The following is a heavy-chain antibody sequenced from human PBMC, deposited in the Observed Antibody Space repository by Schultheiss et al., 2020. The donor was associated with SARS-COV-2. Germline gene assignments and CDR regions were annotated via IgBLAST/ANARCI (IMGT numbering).Heavy chain of an antibody. D-gene: IGHD3-22*01. CDR2: INHSGST. CDR3: ERGSRVWYYDSSGYYTFDY. J-gene: IGHJ4*02. CDR1: GGSFSGYY. V-gene: IGHV4-34*01. Sequence: SETLSLTCAVYGGSFSGYYWSWIRQPPGKGLEWIGEINHSGSTNYNPSLKSRVTISVDTSKNQFSLKLSSVTAADTAVYYCERGSRVWYYDSSGYYTFDYWGQGTLVTVSS.